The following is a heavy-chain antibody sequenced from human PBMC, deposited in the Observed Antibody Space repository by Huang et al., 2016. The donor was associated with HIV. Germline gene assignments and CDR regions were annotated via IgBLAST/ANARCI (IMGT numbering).Heavy chain of an antibody. V-gene: IGHV4-61*01. CDR3: ARGRYYYEASGFDFDY. CDR1: GGSVTSATYN. J-gene: IGHJ4*02. CDR2: VYHSGTT. D-gene: IGHD3-22*01. Sequence: QVQLQESGPGLVKPSETLSLTCTVSGGSVTSATYNWNWSRQPPGKGLEWSGYVYHSGTTNSNPSLKSLVSISIDTSTNQFSLKLSSVTAADTAVYYCARGRYYYEASGFDFDYWGQGTLLTVSS.